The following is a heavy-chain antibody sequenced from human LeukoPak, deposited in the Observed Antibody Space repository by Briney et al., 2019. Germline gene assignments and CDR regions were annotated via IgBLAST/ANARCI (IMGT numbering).Heavy chain of an antibody. CDR2: INHSGST. V-gene: IGHV4-34*01. D-gene: IGHD3-3*01. J-gene: IGHJ4*02. CDR3: ARGRGITIFGVHFDY. CDR1: GGSFSGYY. Sequence: PSETLSLTCAVYGGSFSGYYWSWIRQPPGKGLEWIGEINHSGSTNYNPSLKSRVTISVDTSKNQFSLKLSSVTAADPAVYYCARGRGITIFGVHFDYWGQGTLVTVSS.